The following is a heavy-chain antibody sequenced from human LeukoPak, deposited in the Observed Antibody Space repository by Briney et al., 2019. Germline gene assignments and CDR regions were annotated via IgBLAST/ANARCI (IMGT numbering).Heavy chain of an antibody. CDR3: ASSEKDEVLRFLEWSPGFDY. Sequence: SETLSLTCTVSGGSIGGYYWGWIRQPPGKGLEWIGYIYYTGSTNYNPSLKSRVTISVDTSKNQFSLKLSSMTAADTAVYYCASSEKDEVLRFLEWSPGFDYWGQGTLVTVSS. J-gene: IGHJ4*02. D-gene: IGHD3-3*01. V-gene: IGHV4-59*08. CDR2: IYYTGST. CDR1: GGSIGGYY.